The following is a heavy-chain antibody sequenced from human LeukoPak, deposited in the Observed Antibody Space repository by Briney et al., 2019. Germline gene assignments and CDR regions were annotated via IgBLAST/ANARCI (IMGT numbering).Heavy chain of an antibody. J-gene: IGHJ4*02. V-gene: IGHV4-34*01. CDR1: GGSFSGYY. CDR3: ARGNHPGTRETRSGGSCYLFDY. D-gene: IGHD2-15*01. CDR2: INHSGST. Sequence: PSETLSLTCAVYGGSFSGYYWSWIRQPPRKGLEWIGEINHSGSTNYNPSLKSRVTISVDTSKNQFSLKLSSVTAADTAVYYCARGNHPGTRETRSGGSCYLFDYWGQGTLVTVSS.